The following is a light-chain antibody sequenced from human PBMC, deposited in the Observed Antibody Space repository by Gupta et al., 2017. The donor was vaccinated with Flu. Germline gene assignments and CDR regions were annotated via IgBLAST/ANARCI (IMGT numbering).Light chain of an antibody. CDR1: QSISDW. J-gene: IGKJ1*01. Sequence: GDRVTITCRASQSISDWLTWYQQKPGTAPKLLIYKASTLESGVPSRFSGSGSGTEFTLNINNLQPDDFATYFCQQYDAYPWTFGQGTKVEIK. CDR2: KAS. V-gene: IGKV1-5*03. CDR3: QQYDAYPWT.